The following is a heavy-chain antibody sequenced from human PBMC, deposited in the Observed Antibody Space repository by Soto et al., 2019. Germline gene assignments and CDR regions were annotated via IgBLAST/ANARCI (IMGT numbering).Heavy chain of an antibody. CDR1: GGSFSSYT. Sequence: QVQLVQSGAEVKKPGASVKVSCTTSGGSFSSYTFSWVRQVPGQGLEWMGRIVPILGITNYAQKFQGRVTLSADKSTSTDYMDLSSLRSEDTAIYYCATTMEDSNYLYYMDDWGSGTTVTVSS. J-gene: IGHJ6*03. V-gene: IGHV1-69*02. D-gene: IGHD1-1*01. CDR3: ATTMEDSNYLYYMDD. CDR2: IVPILGIT.